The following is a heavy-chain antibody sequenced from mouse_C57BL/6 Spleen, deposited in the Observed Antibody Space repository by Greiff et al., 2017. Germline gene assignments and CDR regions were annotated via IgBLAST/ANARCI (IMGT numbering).Heavy chain of an antibody. V-gene: IGHV1-15*01. CDR1: GYTFTDYD. J-gene: IGHJ3*01. D-gene: IGHD1-3*01. CDR2: IDPGTGGT. CDR3: TRSKAWFAY. Sequence: QVQLKESGAELVRPGASVTLSCKASGYTFTDYDMHWVQQTPVQGLEWIGAIDPGTGGTAYKQKFKGKAILAADKSSSTAYMELRTLTSEDSAVYYCTRSKAWFAYWGQGTLVTVSA.